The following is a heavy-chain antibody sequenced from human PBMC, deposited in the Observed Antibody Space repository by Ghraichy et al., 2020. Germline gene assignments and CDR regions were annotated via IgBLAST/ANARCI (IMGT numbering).Heavy chain of an antibody. J-gene: IGHJ6*03. CDR1: GGSISSYY. CDR2: IYYSGST. Sequence: SQTLSLTCTVSGGSISSYYWSWIRQPPGKGLEWIGYIYYSGSTNYNPSLKSRVTISVDTSKNQFSLKLSSVTAADTAVYYCARESYGSGSYYYYYYMDVWGKGTTVTVSS. V-gene: IGHV4-59*01. D-gene: IGHD3-10*01. CDR3: ARESYGSGSYYYYYYMDV.